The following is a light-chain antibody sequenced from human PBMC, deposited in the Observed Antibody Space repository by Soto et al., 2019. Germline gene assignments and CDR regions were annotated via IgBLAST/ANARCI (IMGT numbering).Light chain of an antibody. J-gene: IGKJ5*01. Sequence: EIVLTQSPGTLSVSPGDRVTLSCRASQSISINLAWYHHKPGQAPRLLIHGASTRATGIPARISGSGSGTEFTLTISSLQSEDFAVYYCQQYGYSPISFGQGTRLEIK. CDR3: QQYGYSPIS. CDR2: GAS. V-gene: IGKV3D-15*01. CDR1: QSISIN.